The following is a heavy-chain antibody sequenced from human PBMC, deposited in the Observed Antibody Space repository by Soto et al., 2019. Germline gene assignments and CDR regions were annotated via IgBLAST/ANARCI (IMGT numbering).Heavy chain of an antibody. D-gene: IGHD6-13*01. Sequence: SETLSLTCAVSGGSVRSGSYYWSWIRQSPGKGLEWIGYIHYSGSTNYNPSLKSRVTISVDTSKNQLSLKLSSVTAADTAVYYCARGSAAGTKSPFDYWGQGTLVTVSS. V-gene: IGHV4-61*01. CDR3: ARGSAAGTKSPFDY. CDR2: IHYSGST. CDR1: GGSVRSGSYY. J-gene: IGHJ4*02.